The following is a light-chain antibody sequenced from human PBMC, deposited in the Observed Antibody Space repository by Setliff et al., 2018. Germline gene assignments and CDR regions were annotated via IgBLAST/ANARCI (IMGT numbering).Light chain of an antibody. Sequence: QSALTQPPSASGSPGQSVTISCTGTSGDVFGYNYVSWYQQHPGKAPKLMIYEVTKRPSGVPDRFSGSKSGNTASLTVSGLQAEDEADYYCSSYSRTTTLVIFGGGTKVTVL. CDR3: SSYSRTTTLVI. V-gene: IGLV2-8*01. CDR2: EVT. J-gene: IGLJ2*01. CDR1: SGDVFGYNY.